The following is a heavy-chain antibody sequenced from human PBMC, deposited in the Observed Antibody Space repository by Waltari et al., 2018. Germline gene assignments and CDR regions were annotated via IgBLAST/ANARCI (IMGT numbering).Heavy chain of an antibody. Sequence: QVQLVESGGGVVQPGGSLRLSCAASGFTFSSYGMHWVRQAPGKGLEWVAFIRYDGSNKYYADPVKGRFTISRDNSKNTLYLQMNSLRAEDTAVYYCAKVVDYYDSRPFDYWGQGTLVTVSS. CDR1: GFTFSSYG. J-gene: IGHJ4*02. CDR3: AKVVDYYDSRPFDY. D-gene: IGHD3-22*01. CDR2: IRYDGSNK. V-gene: IGHV3-30*02.